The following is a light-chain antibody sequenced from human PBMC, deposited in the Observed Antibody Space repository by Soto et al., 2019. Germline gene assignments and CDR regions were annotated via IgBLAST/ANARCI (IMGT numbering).Light chain of an antibody. CDR2: EVS. CDR3: SSYTSSTTRV. Sequence: QSALTQPASVSGSPGQSITISCTGASSDVGAFNYVSWYQQHPGKAPKLLIYEVSNRPSGLSNRFSGSKSGNTASLTISGIQAEDEADYYCSSYTSSTTRVFGGGTKLTVL. J-gene: IGLJ2*01. V-gene: IGLV2-14*01. CDR1: SSDVGAFNY.